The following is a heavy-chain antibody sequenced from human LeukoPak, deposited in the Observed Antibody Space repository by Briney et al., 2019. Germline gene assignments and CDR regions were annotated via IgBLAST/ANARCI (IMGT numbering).Heavy chain of an antibody. Sequence: SETLSLTCAAYSGSFSGYYWSWIRQPPGKGLEWIGEIDHSGSTNYNPSLKSRVTISVDTSKNQFSLKLSSVTAADTAVYYCARRTLPFWSGYYNSWGQGTLVTVSS. CDR3: ARRTLPFWSGYYNS. J-gene: IGHJ4*02. V-gene: IGHV4-34*01. CDR2: IDHSGST. CDR1: SGSFSGYY. D-gene: IGHD3-3*01.